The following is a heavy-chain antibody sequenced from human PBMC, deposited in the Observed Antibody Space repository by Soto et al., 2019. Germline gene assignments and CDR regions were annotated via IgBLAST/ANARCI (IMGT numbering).Heavy chain of an antibody. V-gene: IGHV1-69*01. CDR3: ARLGHPGH. CDR1: GGSLRNSV. CDR2: VIPILSTA. D-gene: IGHD3-10*01. Sequence: QVQLVQSGAEVKKPGSSVKVSCTASGGSLRNSVISWVRQAPAQRLEWMGGVIPILSTANYAQKFQGRVKMTADEATSTAYMDLSSLSPDYSAVYYCARLGHPGHWGPGTLVIVSS. J-gene: IGHJ4*02.